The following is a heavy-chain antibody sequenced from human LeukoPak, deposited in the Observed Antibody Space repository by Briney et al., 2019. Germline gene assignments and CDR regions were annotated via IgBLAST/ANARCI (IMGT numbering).Heavy chain of an antibody. CDR1: GVPFSSYW. J-gene: IGHJ4*02. CDR3: ATSLGPLTEY. D-gene: IGHD7-27*01. Sequence: GGSLRLSCAASGVPFSSYWMHWVRQTPGKGLVWVSRINSGGSGTGYADSVKGRFTISRDNAKNTLYLQMNSLRAEDTALYYCATSLGPLTEYWGQGTLVTVSS. CDR2: INSGGSGT. V-gene: IGHV3-74*01.